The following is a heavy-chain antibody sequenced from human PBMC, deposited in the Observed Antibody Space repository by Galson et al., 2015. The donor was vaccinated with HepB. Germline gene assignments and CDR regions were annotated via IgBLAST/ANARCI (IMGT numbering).Heavy chain of an antibody. D-gene: IGHD3-22*01. CDR3: ARAQTPRYYYDSSGYYGAFDI. Sequence: SETLSLTCTVSGGSISSYYWSWIRQPPGKGLEWIGYIYYSGSTNYNPSLKSRVTISVDTSKNQFSLKLSSVTAADTAVYYCARAQTPRYYYDSSGYYGAFDIWGQGTMVTVSS. CDR1: GGSISSYY. CDR2: IYYSGST. J-gene: IGHJ3*02. V-gene: IGHV4-59*01.